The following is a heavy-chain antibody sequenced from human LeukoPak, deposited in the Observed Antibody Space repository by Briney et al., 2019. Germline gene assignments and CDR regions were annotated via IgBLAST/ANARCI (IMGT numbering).Heavy chain of an antibody. CDR3: ARWGSSGFPGGN. Sequence: PSETLSPTCAVYGGSFSGYYWSWIRQPPGKGLEWIGEINHSGSTNYNPSLKSRVTISVDTSKNQFSLKLSSVTAADTAVYYCARWGSSGFPGGNWGQGTLVTVSS. J-gene: IGHJ4*02. V-gene: IGHV4-34*01. D-gene: IGHD6-19*01. CDR2: INHSGST. CDR1: GGSFSGYY.